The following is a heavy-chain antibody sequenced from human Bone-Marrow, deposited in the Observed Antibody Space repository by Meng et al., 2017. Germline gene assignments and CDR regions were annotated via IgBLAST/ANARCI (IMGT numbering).Heavy chain of an antibody. J-gene: IGHJ1*01. CDR2: IIPIFGTA. CDR1: GGTFSSYA. V-gene: IGHV1-69*01. CDR3: AGKTYSSGWGEYFQH. D-gene: IGHD6-19*01. Sequence: QVQLVQSGAGVKKPGSSVKVSCKASGGTFSSYAISWVRQAPGQGLEWMGGIIPIFGTANYAQKFQGRVTITTDESTSTAYMELSSLRSEDTAVYYCAGKTYSSGWGEYFQHWGQGTLVTVSS.